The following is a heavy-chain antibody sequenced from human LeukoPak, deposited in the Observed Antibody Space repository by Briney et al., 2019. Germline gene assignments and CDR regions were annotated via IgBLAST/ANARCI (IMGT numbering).Heavy chain of an antibody. CDR1: GFTFSSHW. CDR3: ARGGYSGYVPFDY. V-gene: IGHV3-74*01. CDR2: INSDGSST. D-gene: IGHD5-12*01. J-gene: IGHJ4*02. Sequence: GGSLRLSCAASGFTFSSHWMHWVRQAPGKGLVWVSRINSDGSSTSYADSVKGRFTISRDNAKNTLYLQMNSLRAEDTAVYYCARGGYSGYVPFDYWGQGTLVTVSS.